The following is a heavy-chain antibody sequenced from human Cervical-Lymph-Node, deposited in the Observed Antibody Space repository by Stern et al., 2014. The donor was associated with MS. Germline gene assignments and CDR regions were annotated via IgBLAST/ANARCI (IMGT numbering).Heavy chain of an antibody. V-gene: IGHV4-31*03. J-gene: IGHJ3*02. Sequence: QLQLQESGPGLVKPSQTLSLTCTVSGGSFRTGGYYWNWVRQHPGKGLEWIAYIYYSGGAFQNPSLQSRVSISIDKSKDQFSLNLSSVTAADTAIYYCARGRLPDETFDIWGQGTMVAVAS. CDR1: GGSFRTGGYY. CDR2: IYYSGGA. CDR3: ARGRLPDETFDI.